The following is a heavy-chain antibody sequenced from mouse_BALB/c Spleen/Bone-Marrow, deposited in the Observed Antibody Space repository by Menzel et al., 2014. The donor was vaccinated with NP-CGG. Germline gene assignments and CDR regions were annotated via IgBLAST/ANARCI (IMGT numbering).Heavy chain of an antibody. V-gene: IGHV4-1*02. CDR2: INPDSSTI. D-gene: IGHD1-1*01. CDR3: ARLSYYGRFAY. J-gene: IGHJ3*01. Sequence: EVHLVESGGGLVQPGGSLKLSCAASGFDFSSYWMSWVRQAPGKGLEWIGEINPDSSTINYAPSLKDKFILSRDNAKNTLYLQMSKVRSDDTALYYCARLSYYGRFAYWGQGTLVTASA. CDR1: GFDFSSYW.